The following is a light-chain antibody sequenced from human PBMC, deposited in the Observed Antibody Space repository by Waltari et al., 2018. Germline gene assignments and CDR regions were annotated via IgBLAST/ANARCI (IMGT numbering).Light chain of an antibody. J-gene: IGLJ3*02. CDR1: RSNIGLET. CDR3: ASWDGRLNGVV. Sequence: QSVLPQPPSASGTPGQRVTISCSGSRSNIGLETVTWYQQFPGAAPKLLIHTTDQRPSGVPDRFSGSKSGTSASLAISGLQSEDEADYFCASWDGRLNGVVFGGGTKLTVL. V-gene: IGLV1-44*01. CDR2: TTD.